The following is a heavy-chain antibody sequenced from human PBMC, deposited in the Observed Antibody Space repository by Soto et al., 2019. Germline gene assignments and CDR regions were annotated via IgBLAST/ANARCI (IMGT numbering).Heavy chain of an antibody. V-gene: IGHV3-53*01. D-gene: IGHD1-1*01. J-gene: IGHJ4*02. CDR2: IYTGGST. CDR1: GFNVSNNY. CDR3: ARATRYFGSFDS. Sequence: GGSLRLSCAASGFNVSNNYMTWLRQAPGKGLEWVSVIYTGGSTYYAASVKGRSSISRDSSKNMVFLHMNSLRVEDTAVYYCARATRYFGSFDSWGQGTLVTVSS.